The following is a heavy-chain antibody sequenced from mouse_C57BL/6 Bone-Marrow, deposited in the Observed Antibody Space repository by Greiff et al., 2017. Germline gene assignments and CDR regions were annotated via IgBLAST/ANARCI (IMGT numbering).Heavy chain of an antibody. V-gene: IGHV14-4*01. CDR1: GFNIKDDY. Sequence: EVQLQQSGAELVRPGASVKLSCTASGFNIKDDYMHWVKQRPEQGLEWIGWIDPENGDTEYASKFQGKATITADPSSNTAYLQLSSLTSEDTAVYYCTQADYSNYPYWGQGTSVTVSS. D-gene: IGHD2-5*01. J-gene: IGHJ4*01. CDR2: IDPENGDT. CDR3: TQADYSNYPY.